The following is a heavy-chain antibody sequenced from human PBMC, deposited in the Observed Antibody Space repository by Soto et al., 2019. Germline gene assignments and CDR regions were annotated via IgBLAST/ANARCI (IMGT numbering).Heavy chain of an antibody. V-gene: IGHV1-69*02. CDR2: IIPILGIA. J-gene: IGHJ5*02. CDR1: GGTFSSYT. D-gene: IGHD2-2*01. CDR3: ARSGEDIVVVPAAMSWFDP. Sequence: SVKVSCKASGGTFSSYTISWVRQAPGQGLEWMGRIIPILGIANYAQKFQGRVTITADKSTSTAYMELSSLRSEDTAVYYCARSGEDIVVVPAAMSWFDPWGQGTLVTVSS.